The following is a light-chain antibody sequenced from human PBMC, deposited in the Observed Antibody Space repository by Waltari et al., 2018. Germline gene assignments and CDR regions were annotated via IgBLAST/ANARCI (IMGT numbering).Light chain of an antibody. Sequence: IQMTQSPSSLSVSVGDRVTITCRASQGINKWLAWYQQKPGKAPKLLIYLASNLEAEVPSRFRGSGPGADFTLIIHNLQPEDIATYYCQQHDKFPLTFGGGTKVEIK. CDR1: QGINKW. CDR3: QQHDKFPLT. V-gene: IGKV1-33*01. J-gene: IGKJ4*01. CDR2: LAS.